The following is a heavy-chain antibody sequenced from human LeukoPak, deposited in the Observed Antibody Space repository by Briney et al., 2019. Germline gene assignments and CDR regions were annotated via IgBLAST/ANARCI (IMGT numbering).Heavy chain of an antibody. V-gene: IGHV1-2*06. J-gene: IGHJ4*02. D-gene: IGHD3-22*01. CDR1: GYTFTGYY. CDR2: INPNSGGT. Sequence: GASVKVSCKASGYTFTGYYMHWVRQAPGQGLEWTGRINPNSGGTNYAQKFQGRVTMTRDTSISTAYMELSGLRSDDTAVYYCARDLRVGYYDSSGYSSDFWGQGTLVTVSS. CDR3: ARDLRVGYYDSSGYSSDF.